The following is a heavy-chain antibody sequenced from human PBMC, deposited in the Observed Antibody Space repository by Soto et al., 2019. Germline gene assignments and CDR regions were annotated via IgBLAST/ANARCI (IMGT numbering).Heavy chain of an antibody. V-gene: IGHV1-69*13. Sequence: ASVKVSCKASGGTFSSYAISWVRQAPGQGLEWMGGIIPIFGTANYAQKFQGRVTITADESTSTAYMELSSLRSEDTAVYYCARVWVSGYGGNSGSGGYGMDVWGQGTTVTVSS. CDR2: IIPIFGTA. J-gene: IGHJ6*02. CDR3: ARVWVSGYGGNSGSGGYGMDV. CDR1: GGTFSSYA. D-gene: IGHD6-25*01.